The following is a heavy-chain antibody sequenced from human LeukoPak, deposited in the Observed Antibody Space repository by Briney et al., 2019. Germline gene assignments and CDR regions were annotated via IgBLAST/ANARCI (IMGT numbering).Heavy chain of an antibody. V-gene: IGHV3-30*02. J-gene: IGHJ3*02. D-gene: IGHD3-10*01. CDR2: IRYDGSNK. CDR3: AKDLSMVRGVIADI. CDR1: GFTFSSYG. Sequence: GGSLRLSCAASGFTFSSYGMHWVRQAPGKGLEWVAFIRYDGSNKYYADSVKGRFTISRDNSKNTLYLQMNSLRAEDTAVYYCAKDLSMVRGVIADIWGQGTMVTVSS.